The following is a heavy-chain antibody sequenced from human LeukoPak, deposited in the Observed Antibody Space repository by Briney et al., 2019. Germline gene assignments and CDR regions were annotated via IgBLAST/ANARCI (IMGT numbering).Heavy chain of an antibody. D-gene: IGHD3-22*01. Sequence: GRSLRLSCAASGFTFSIYGMHWVRQAPNKGLEWVAIIWNDGSNKYYADSVKGRFTISRDNSKNTLYLQMNSLRAEDTAVYYCARDHYDSKAFDIWGQGTVVTVSS. CDR2: IWNDGSNK. J-gene: IGHJ3*02. V-gene: IGHV3-33*01. CDR1: GFTFSIYG. CDR3: ARDHYDSKAFDI.